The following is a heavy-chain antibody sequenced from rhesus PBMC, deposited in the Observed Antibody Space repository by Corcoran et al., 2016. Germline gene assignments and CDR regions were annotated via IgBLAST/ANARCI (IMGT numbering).Heavy chain of an antibody. J-gene: IGHJ5-1*01. Sequence: QVQLQESGPGVVKPSETLSLTCAVSGGSLSDSYRWSWIRQPPGKGLEWIGYIYGSSTSTNYNPSLKSRVTISKDTSKNQFSLKLSSVTAADTAVYYCARDRIRFDVWGPGVLVTVSS. CDR2: IYGSSTST. D-gene: IGHD3-16*01. V-gene: IGHV4S10*01. CDR3: ARDRIRFDV. CDR1: GGSLSDSYR.